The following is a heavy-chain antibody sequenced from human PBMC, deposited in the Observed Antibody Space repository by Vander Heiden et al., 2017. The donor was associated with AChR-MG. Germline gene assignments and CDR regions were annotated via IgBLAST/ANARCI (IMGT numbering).Heavy chain of an antibody. J-gene: IGHJ4*02. CDR2: ISGSGGST. V-gene: IGHV3-23*01. CDR3: AKGRHMTTVTTDY. D-gene: IGHD4-17*01. CDR1: GFTFSSYA. Sequence: EVQLLESGGGLVQPGGSLSLSCSASGFTFSSYAMSWVRQAPGKGLEWVSAISGSGGSTYYADSVKGRFTISRDNSKNTLYLQMNSLRAEDTAVYYCAKGRHMTTVTTDYWGQGTLVTVSS.